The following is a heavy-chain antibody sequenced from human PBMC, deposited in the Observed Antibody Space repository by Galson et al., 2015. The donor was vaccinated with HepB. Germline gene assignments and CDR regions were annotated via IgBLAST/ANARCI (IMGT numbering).Heavy chain of an antibody. J-gene: IGHJ4*02. D-gene: IGHD3-10*01. CDR3: AKNFWFGEVGEPSYIDY. V-gene: IGHV3-30*18. Sequence: SLRLSCAASGFTFSSYGMHWVRQAPGKGLEWVAVISYDGSNKYYADSVKGRFTISRDNSKNTLYLQMNSLRAEDTAVYYCAKNFWFGEVGEPSYIDYWGQGTLVTVSS. CDR1: GFTFSSYG. CDR2: ISYDGSNK.